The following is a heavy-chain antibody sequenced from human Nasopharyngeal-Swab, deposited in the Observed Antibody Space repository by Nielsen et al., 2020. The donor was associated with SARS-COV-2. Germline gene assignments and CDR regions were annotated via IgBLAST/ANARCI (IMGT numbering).Heavy chain of an antibody. J-gene: IGHJ4*02. V-gene: IGHV3-7*01. Sequence: GGSLRLSCAATGFTFSSYWMSWVRQAPGRGLEWLAHTKEDGTVTHYVDSVRGRFTVSRDNSRNTLSLQMHSLRAEDTAVYYCTRDDGQLGDYWGQGTLVTVSS. CDR3: TRDDGQLGDY. D-gene: IGHD6-6*01. CDR1: GFTFSSYW. CDR2: TKEDGTVT.